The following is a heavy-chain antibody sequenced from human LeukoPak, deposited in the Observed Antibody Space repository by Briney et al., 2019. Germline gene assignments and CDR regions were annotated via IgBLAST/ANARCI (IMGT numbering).Heavy chain of an antibody. D-gene: IGHD3-22*01. CDR1: GGSISSYY. Sequence: SETLSLTCTVSGGSISSYYWSWVRQPAGKGLEWIGRIYTSGSTNYNPSLKSRVTMSVDTSKNQFSLKLSSVTAVDTAVYYCARDRLSYDSSGYYYYFDYWGQGTLVTVSS. CDR2: IYTSGST. CDR3: ARDRLSYDSSGYYYYFDY. V-gene: IGHV4-4*07. J-gene: IGHJ4*02.